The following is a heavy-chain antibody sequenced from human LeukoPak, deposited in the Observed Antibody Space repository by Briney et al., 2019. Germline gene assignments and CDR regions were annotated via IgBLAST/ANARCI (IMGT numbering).Heavy chain of an antibody. Sequence: GASVKVSCKASGGTFSSYAISWVRQAPGQGLEWMGGIIPIFGTANYAQKFQGRVTITADKSTSTAYMELSSLRSEDTAVYYCARGTFGDFDWRDYSYYYMDVWGIGTTVTVSS. CDR1: GGTFSSYA. J-gene: IGHJ6*03. V-gene: IGHV1-69*06. D-gene: IGHD4-17*01. CDR2: IIPIFGTA. CDR3: ARGTFGDFDWRDYSYYYMDV.